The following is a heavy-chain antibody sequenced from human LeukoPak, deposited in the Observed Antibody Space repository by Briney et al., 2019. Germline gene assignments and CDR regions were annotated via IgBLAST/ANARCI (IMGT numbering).Heavy chain of an antibody. V-gene: IGHV3-23*01. CDR2: ISGSGGST. J-gene: IGHJ4*02. CDR3: ANRGYSYGFHY. CDR1: GFTFSNYA. D-gene: IGHD5-18*01. Sequence: GGSLRLSCAASGFTFSNYAMSWVRQAPGKGLEWVSGISGSGGSTYYVDSVKGRFTISRDNAKNTLYLQMNSLRAEDTAVYYCANRGYSYGFHYWGQGTLVTVSS.